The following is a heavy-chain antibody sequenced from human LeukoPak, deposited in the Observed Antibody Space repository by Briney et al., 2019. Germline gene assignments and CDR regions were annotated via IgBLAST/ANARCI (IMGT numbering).Heavy chain of an antibody. CDR1: GGSISSHY. J-gene: IGHJ6*03. D-gene: IGHD6-19*01. Sequence: SETLSLTCTVSGGSISSHYGSWIRQPPGKGLEWIGYIYYSGSTNYNPSLKSRVTISVDTSKNQFSLKLSSVTAADTAVYYCAREAVNVYYYYYMDVWGKGTTVTVSS. CDR3: AREAVNVYYYYYMDV. CDR2: IYYSGST. V-gene: IGHV4-59*11.